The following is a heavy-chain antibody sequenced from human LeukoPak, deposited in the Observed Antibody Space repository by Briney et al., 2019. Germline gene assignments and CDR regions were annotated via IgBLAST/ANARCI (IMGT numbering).Heavy chain of an antibody. CDR2: ISSGGSTI. CDR1: GFTFSDYY. V-gene: IGHV3-11*01. CDR3: ARVIVVVVAATLSRWFDP. D-gene: IGHD2-15*01. Sequence: GGSLRLSCAASGFTFSDYYMSWIRQAPGKGLEWVSYISSGGSTIYYADSVKGRFTISRDNAKNSLYLQMNSLRAEDTAVYYCARVIVVVVAATLSRWFDPWGQGTLVTVSS. J-gene: IGHJ5*02.